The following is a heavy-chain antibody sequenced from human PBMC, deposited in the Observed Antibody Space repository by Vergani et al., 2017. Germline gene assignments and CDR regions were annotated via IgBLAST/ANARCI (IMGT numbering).Heavy chain of an antibody. J-gene: IGHJ4*02. Sequence: QLQLQESGPGLVKPSETLSLTCTVSGGSISSSSYYWGWIRQPPGKGLEWIGYIYYSGSTYYNPSLKSRVTISVDTSKNQFSLKLSSVTAADTAVYYCARWIQLWPTHFDYWGQGTLVTVSS. D-gene: IGHD5-18*01. CDR3: ARWIQLWPTHFDY. CDR2: IYYSGST. V-gene: IGHV4-31*03. CDR1: GGSISSSSYY.